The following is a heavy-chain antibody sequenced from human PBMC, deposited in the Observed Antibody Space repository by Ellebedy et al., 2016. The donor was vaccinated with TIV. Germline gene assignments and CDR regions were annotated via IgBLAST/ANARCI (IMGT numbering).Heavy chain of an antibody. CDR3: TRVAGLRWASFDY. Sequence: PGGSLRLSCTASGFTFGDYAMSWFRQAPGKGLEWVGFIRSKAYGGTTEYAASVKGRFTISRDDSKSIAYLQMNSLKTEDTAVYYCTRVAGLRWASFDYWGQGTLVTVSS. D-gene: IGHD4-23*01. CDR1: GFTFGDYA. CDR2: IRSKAYGGTT. V-gene: IGHV3-49*03. J-gene: IGHJ4*02.